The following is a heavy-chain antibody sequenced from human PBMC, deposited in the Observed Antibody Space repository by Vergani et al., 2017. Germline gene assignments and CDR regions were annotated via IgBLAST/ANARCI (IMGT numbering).Heavy chain of an antibody. CDR3: ATGRFLEWLSGHYYYYYMDV. J-gene: IGHJ6*03. V-gene: IGHV4-61*02. D-gene: IGHD3-3*01. CDR2: IYTSGST. Sequence: QVQLQESGPGLVKPSQTLSLTCTVSGGSISSGSYYWSWIRQPAGKGLEWIGRIYTSGSTNYNPSLKSRVTISVDTSKNQFSLKLSSVTAADTAVYYCATGRFLEWLSGHYYYYYMDVWGKGTTVTVSS. CDR1: GGSISSGSYY.